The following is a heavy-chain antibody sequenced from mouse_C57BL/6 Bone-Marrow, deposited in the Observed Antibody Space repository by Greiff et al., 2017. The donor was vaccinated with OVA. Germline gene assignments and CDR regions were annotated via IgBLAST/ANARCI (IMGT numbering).Heavy chain of an antibody. CDR3: TREGGLLLFAY. CDR1: GFTFSSYA. Sequence: EVQLVESGEGLVKPGGSLKLSCAASGFTFSSYAMSWVRQTPEKRLEWVAYISSSGDYIYYADTVKGRFTISRDNARHTLYLQMSRLKSEDTAMYYCTREGGLLLFAYWGQGTLVTVSA. CDR2: ISSSGDYI. D-gene: IGHD1-1*01. J-gene: IGHJ3*01. V-gene: IGHV5-9-1*02.